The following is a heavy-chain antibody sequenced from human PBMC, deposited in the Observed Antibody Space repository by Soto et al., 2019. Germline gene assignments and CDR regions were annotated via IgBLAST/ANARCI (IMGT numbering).Heavy chain of an antibody. J-gene: IGHJ4*02. D-gene: IGHD2-2*01. CDR2: ISSSSSTI. V-gene: IGHV3-48*01. CDR3: ARGADIVVVPAAERLDE. CDR1: GFTFSSYS. Sequence: GGSLRLSCAASGFTFSSYSMNWVRQAPGKGLEWVSYISSSSSTIYYADSVKGRFTISRDNAKNSLYLQMNSLRAEDTAVYYCARGADIVVVPAAERLDEWGQGTLVTVSS.